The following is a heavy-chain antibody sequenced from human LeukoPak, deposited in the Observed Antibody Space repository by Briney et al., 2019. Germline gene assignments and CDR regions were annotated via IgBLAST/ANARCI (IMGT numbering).Heavy chain of an antibody. CDR1: GFTFSDYY. Sequence: GGSLRLSCAASGFTFSDYYMSWIRQAPGKGLEWVSYISSSGSTIYCADSVKGRFTISRDNAKNSLYLQMNSLRAEDTAVYYCARGPSSIAAPMEYYYYGMDVWGQGTTVTVSS. V-gene: IGHV3-11*01. D-gene: IGHD6-6*01. CDR2: ISSSGSTI. CDR3: ARGPSSIAAPMEYYYYGMDV. J-gene: IGHJ6*02.